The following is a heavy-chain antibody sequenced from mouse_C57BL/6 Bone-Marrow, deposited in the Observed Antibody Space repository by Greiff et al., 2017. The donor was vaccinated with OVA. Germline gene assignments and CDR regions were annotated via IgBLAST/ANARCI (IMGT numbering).Heavy chain of an antibody. CDR2: INPNNGGT. D-gene: IGHD1-1*01. J-gene: IGHJ4*01. CDR3: AGYYYGSSYAMDY. Sequence: VQLQQSGPELVKPGASVKISCKASGYTFTDYYMHWVKQSHGKSLEWIGDINPNNGGTSYNQKFKGKATLTVDKSSSTAYMELRSLTSEDSAVYDCAGYYYGSSYAMDYWGQGTSVTVSS. V-gene: IGHV1-26*01. CDR1: GYTFTDYY.